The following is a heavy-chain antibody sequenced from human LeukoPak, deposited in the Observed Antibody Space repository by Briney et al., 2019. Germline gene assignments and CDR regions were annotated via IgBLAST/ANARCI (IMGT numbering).Heavy chain of an antibody. V-gene: IGHV4-4*02. D-gene: IGHD3-3*01. CDR1: GGSFSSSSW. Sequence: SETLSLTCAVSGGSFSSSSWWSRVRQPPGKGLEWIGEIYHSGSTNYNPSLKSRVTIFVDKSKTQFSLKLSSVTAADTAVYYCARLSLKVLEWSPTKGKETHYFDYWGQGTLVTVSS. J-gene: IGHJ4*02. CDR3: ARLSLKVLEWSPTKGKETHYFDY. CDR2: IYHSGST.